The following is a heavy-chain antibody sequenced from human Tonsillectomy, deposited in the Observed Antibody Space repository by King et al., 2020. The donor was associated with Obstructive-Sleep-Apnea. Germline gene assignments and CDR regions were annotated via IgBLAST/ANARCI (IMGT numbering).Heavy chain of an antibody. CDR3: ARAYSRNYFYYGMDV. V-gene: IGHV3-66*01. Sequence: VQLVESGGGLVQPGGSLRLSCAASEFSVSDNYMSWVRQAPGKGLEWGSVIYSGGTTYYTDSVKGRFSISRDNSKNKLYLQMDSLRAEDTGVYYGARAYSRNYFYYGMDVWGQGATVTVSS. CDR1: EFSVSDNY. CDR2: IYSGGTT. D-gene: IGHD1-26*01. J-gene: IGHJ6*02.